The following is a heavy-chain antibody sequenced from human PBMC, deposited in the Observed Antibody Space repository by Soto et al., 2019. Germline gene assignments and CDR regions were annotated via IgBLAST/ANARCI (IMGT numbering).Heavy chain of an antibody. Sequence: LSLTCAVSGYSISSGYYLGWIRQSPGRGLEWIGSIYHSGSTYYNPSLKSRVTISVDTSKNQFSLKLSSVTAADTAVYYCARDDIVVVTDWGQGTMVTVSS. CDR2: IYHSGST. V-gene: IGHV4-38-2*02. D-gene: IGHD2-21*02. CDR1: GYSISSGYY. CDR3: ARDDIVVVTD. J-gene: IGHJ3*01.